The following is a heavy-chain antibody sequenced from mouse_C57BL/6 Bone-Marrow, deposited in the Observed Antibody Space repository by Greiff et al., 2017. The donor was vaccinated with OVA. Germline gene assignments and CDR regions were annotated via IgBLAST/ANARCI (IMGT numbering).Heavy chain of an antibody. CDR3: ARGRSQLRLTWCAY. V-gene: IGHV3-6*01. Sequence: EVKLQESGPGLVKPSQSLSLTCSVTGYSITSGYYWNWIRQFPGNKLEWMGYISYDGSNNYNPSLKNRISITRDTSKNQFCLKLNSVTTEDTATYYCARGRSQLRLTWCAYWGQGTLVTVSA. J-gene: IGHJ3*01. CDR1: GYSITSGYY. D-gene: IGHD3-2*02. CDR2: ISYDGSN.